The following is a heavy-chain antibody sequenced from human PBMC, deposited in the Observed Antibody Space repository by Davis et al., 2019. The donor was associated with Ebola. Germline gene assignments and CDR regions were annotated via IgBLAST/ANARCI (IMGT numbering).Heavy chain of an antibody. V-gene: IGHV3-30*02. D-gene: IGHD3-10*01. CDR3: ARGRGFGELSDRSFDP. CDR1: GFTFRKYG. J-gene: IGHJ5*02. Sequence: GESLKISCAASGFTFRKYGVHWVRQAPGKGLEWVAFIWYDGSNTYYADSVKGRFTISRDNSKNTLYLQMNSLTAEDTALCYCARGRGFGELSDRSFDPWGQGTLVIVSS. CDR2: IWYDGSNT.